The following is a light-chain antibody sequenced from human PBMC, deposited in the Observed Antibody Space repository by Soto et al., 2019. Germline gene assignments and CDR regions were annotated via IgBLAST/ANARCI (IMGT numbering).Light chain of an antibody. J-gene: IGKJ5*01. V-gene: IGKV3-11*01. CDR3: QQRSNWPPVT. CDR2: DAS. CDR1: QSVSSN. Sequence: ELVLTQSPGTLSLSPGEIATLYCSASQSVSSNLAWYQQKPGQAPRLLIYDASNRATGIPARFSGSGSGTDFTLTISSLEPEDFAVYYCQQRSNWPPVTFGQGTRLEIK.